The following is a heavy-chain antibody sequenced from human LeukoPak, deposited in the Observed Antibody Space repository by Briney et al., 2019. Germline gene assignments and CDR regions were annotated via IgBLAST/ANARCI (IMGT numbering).Heavy chain of an antibody. D-gene: IGHD3-22*01. Sequence: GGSLRLSCAASGFTFSSYWMHWVRQAPGKGLEWVSYISSSSSTIYYADSVKGRFTISRDNAKNSLYLQMNSLRAEDTAVYYCARDLTPYYYDSSGFDDWGQGTLVTVSS. CDR2: ISSSSSTI. V-gene: IGHV3-48*01. CDR3: ARDLTPYYYDSSGFDD. CDR1: GFTFSSYW. J-gene: IGHJ5*02.